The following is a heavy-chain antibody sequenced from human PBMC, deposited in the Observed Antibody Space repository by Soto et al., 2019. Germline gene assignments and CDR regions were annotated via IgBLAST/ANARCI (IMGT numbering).Heavy chain of an antibody. CDR2: INPSGGST. Sequence: ASVKVSCKASGYTFTSYYMHWVRQAPGQGLEWMGIINPSGGSTSYAQKFQGRVTMTRDTSTSTVYMELSSLRSEDTAVYYCARDPPGGGRSYYYYGMDVSGQGPMVTVSS. V-gene: IGHV1-46*01. CDR3: ARDPPGGGRSYYYYGMDV. D-gene: IGHD3-16*01. CDR1: GYTFTSYY. J-gene: IGHJ6*02.